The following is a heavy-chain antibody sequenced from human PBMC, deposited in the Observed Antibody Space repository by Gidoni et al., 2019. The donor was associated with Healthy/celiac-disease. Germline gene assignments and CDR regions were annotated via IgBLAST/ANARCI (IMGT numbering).Heavy chain of an antibody. V-gene: IGHV3-9*01. D-gene: IGHD4-17*01. J-gene: IGHJ3*02. CDR3: AKDISYGDYDRSAFDI. Sequence: EVQLVESGGGLVQPGRSLRLSCAASGFTFDDYAMHWGRQAPGKGLEWVSGISWNSGSIGYADSVKGRFTISRDNAKNSLYPQMNSLRAEDTALYYCAKDISYGDYDRSAFDIWGQGTMVTVSS. CDR1: GFTFDDYA. CDR2: ISWNSGSI.